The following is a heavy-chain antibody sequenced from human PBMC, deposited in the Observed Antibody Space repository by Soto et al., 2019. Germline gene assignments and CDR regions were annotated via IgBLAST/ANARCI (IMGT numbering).Heavy chain of an antibody. D-gene: IGHD6-13*01. CDR3: AREGRRLAAAADDP. CDR2: INPNSGGT. CDR1: GYTFTGYY. Sequence: GASVKVSCKASGYTFTGYYMHWVRQAPGQGLEWMGWINPNSGGTNYAQKFQGWVTMTRDTSISTAYMELSSLRSEDTAVYYCAREGRRLAAAADDPWGQGTLVTVSS. J-gene: IGHJ5*02. V-gene: IGHV1-2*04.